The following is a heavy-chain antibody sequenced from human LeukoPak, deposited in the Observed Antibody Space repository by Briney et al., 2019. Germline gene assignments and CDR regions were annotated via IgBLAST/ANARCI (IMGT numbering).Heavy chain of an antibody. D-gene: IGHD3-16*01. Sequence: PGGSLRLSCAASGFTFSSYWMSWVRQAPGKGLEWVANIKQDGGEKYYVDSVKGRFTISRDNAKNSLYLQMNSLRAEDTAVYYCARVQVGVAPFYYYYYMDVWGKGTTVTVSS. V-gene: IGHV3-7*01. CDR3: ARVQVGVAPFYYYYYMDV. CDR1: GFTFSSYW. CDR2: IKQDGGEK. J-gene: IGHJ6*03.